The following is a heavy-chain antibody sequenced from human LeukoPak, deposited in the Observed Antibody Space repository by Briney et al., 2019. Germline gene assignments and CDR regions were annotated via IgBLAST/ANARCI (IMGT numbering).Heavy chain of an antibody. CDR2: IYTSGNT. CDR1: GFTVSRSY. V-gene: IGHV3-53*01. CDR3: ARAPFYFDSSNYPYFDY. D-gene: IGHD3-22*01. J-gene: IGHJ4*02. Sequence: GGSLRLSCAASGFTVSRSYISWVRQAPGKGPEWVSVIYTSGNTYYADSVKGRFTISRDNSKNTLYLQMNSLRAEDTAVYYCARAPFYFDSSNYPYFDYWGQGTLVTVSS.